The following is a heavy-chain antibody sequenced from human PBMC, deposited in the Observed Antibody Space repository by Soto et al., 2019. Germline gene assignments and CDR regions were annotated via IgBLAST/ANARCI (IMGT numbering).Heavy chain of an antibody. CDR2: INHSGST. V-gene: IGHV4-34*01. CDR3: ARGRRFWVNRSYHHYLMAF. Sequence: SETLSLTCAVYGESFSGYYWSWIRQPPGKGLEWIGEINHSGSTNYNPSLKSRVTISVDTSKNQFSLKLSSVTAADTAVYYCARGRRFWVNRSYHHYLMAFWGQGTTVTGSS. J-gene: IGHJ6*02. D-gene: IGHD2-8*01. CDR1: GESFSGYY.